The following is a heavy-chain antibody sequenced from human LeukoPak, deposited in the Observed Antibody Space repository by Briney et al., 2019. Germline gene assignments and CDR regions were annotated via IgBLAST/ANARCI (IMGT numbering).Heavy chain of an antibody. D-gene: IGHD3-22*01. CDR3: ARSDYYDSSGYYLSLDY. J-gene: IGHJ4*02. Sequence: ASVKVSCKASGYTFTSYGISWVRQAPGQGLEWMGWISAYNGNTNYAQKLQGRVTMTTDTSTSTAYMELRSLRSDDTAVYYCARSDYYDSSGYYLSLDYWGQGTLVTVSS. CDR2: ISAYNGNT. V-gene: IGHV1-18*01. CDR1: GYTFTSYG.